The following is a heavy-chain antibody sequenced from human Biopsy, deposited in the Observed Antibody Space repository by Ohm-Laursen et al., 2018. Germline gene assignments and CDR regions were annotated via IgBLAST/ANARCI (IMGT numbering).Heavy chain of an antibody. J-gene: IGHJ4*02. Sequence: SLRLSCAATGFPFSDYYMTWIRQAPGKGLECISYISSSSSTIYYADSVKGRFTISRDNAKKSLYLQMNSLRAEDTAVYYCASAVNRRFDYWGPGTLVIVSS. V-gene: IGHV3-11*01. CDR1: GFPFSDYY. D-gene: IGHD2/OR15-2a*01. CDR2: ISSSSSTI. CDR3: ASAVNRRFDY.